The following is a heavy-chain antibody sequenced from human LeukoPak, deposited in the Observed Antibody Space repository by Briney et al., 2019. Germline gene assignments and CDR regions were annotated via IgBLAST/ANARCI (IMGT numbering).Heavy chain of an antibody. Sequence: GGSLRLSCSASGFTFSSYAMHWVRQAPGKGLEYVSAITSNGDSAYNADSVKGRFSISRDNSKNTLYLQMSSLRPEDTAVYYCVKSTSGWYSDWGQGTLVTVSS. D-gene: IGHD6-19*01. J-gene: IGHJ4*02. CDR1: GFTFSSYA. CDR2: ITSNGDSA. CDR3: VKSTSGWYSD. V-gene: IGHV3-64D*09.